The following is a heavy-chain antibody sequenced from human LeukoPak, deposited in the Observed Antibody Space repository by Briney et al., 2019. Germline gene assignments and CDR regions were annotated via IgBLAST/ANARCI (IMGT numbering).Heavy chain of an antibody. CDR2: INSDGSST. Sequence: GGSLRLSCAASGFTFSSYWMHWVRQAPGKGLVWVSSINSDGSSTSYADSVKGRFTISRDNAKNTLYLQMNSLRAEDTAVYYCARGGYYGSGSYYKLPDYWGQGTLVTVSS. J-gene: IGHJ4*02. CDR3: ARGGYYGSGSYYKLPDY. CDR1: GFTFSSYW. V-gene: IGHV3-74*01. D-gene: IGHD3-10*01.